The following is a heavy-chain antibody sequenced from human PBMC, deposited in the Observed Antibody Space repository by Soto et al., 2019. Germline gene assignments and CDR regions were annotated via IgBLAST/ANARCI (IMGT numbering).Heavy chain of an antibody. Sequence: QIQLVQSGAEVKKPGASVKVSCQGSGYIFSNYGITWLRQAPGQGLEWLGWISPNNGKTHYAQKVQGRVTMTADSSTIIAYMELRSLRGDDTAVYFCARDGNWHYQHWGQGTRVTVSS. CDR3: ARDGNWHYQH. CDR1: GYIFSNYG. V-gene: IGHV1-18*04. J-gene: IGHJ4*02. D-gene: IGHD3-3*02. CDR2: ISPNNGKT.